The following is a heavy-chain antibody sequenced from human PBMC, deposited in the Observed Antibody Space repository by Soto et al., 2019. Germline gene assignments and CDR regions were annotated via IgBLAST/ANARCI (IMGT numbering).Heavy chain of an antibody. D-gene: IGHD3-22*01. CDR1: GYTFSIYA. Sequence: SVKVSCKASGYTFSIYAINWVRQAPGHGLEWMGGIIPIFGKGNYTPKFQGRVTMTADESTHTAYMELNSLGSEDPAVHYCASPQALSYYEKGHQPPLNCWGQGGLVAVSS. CDR2: IIPIFGKG. CDR3: ASPQALSYYEKGHQPPLNC. J-gene: IGHJ4*02. V-gene: IGHV1-69*13.